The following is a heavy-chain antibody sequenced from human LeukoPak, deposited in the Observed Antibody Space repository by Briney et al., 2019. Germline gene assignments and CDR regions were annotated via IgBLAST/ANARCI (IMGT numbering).Heavy chain of an antibody. J-gene: IGHJ6*02. D-gene: IGHD2-15*01. CDR1: GGYFTNYY. V-gene: IGHV4-34*01. Sequence: SETLSLTCAVYGGYFTNYYWSWILQAPGKGLEWIGEFNHSGGTNYNPSVKSRVTISLYTSKNQLSLKLSSVTAADTAVYYCARDRVVDATFYKYDAMDVWGQGTTVTVSS. CDR2: FNHSGGT. CDR3: ARDRVVDATFYKYDAMDV.